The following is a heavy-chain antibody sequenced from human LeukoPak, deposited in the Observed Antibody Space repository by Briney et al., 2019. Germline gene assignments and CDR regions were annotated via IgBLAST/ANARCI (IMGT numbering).Heavy chain of an antibody. CDR1: GFTFDDYA. D-gene: IGHD7-27*01. CDR3: AKAELGIDAFDI. CDR2: ISWNSGSI. Sequence: GRSLRLFCAASGFTFDDYAMHWVRQAPGKGLEWVSGISWNSGSIGYADSVKGRFTISRDNAKNSLYLQMNSLRAEDTALYYCAKAELGIDAFDIWGQGTMVTVSS. J-gene: IGHJ3*02. V-gene: IGHV3-9*01.